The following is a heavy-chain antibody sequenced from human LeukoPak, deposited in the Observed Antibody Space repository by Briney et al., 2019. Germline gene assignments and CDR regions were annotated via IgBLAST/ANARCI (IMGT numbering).Heavy chain of an antibody. CDR3: ARENHYYDSSGYQPYYLRGRNYFDY. V-gene: IGHV4-4*02. CDR1: GGSISSSNW. J-gene: IGHJ4*02. D-gene: IGHD3-22*01. Sequence: PSGTLSLTCAVSGGSISSSNWWGWVRQPPGKGLEWIGEIYHSGSTNYNPSLKSRVTISVDKSKNQFSLKLSSVTAADTAVYYCARENHYYDSSGYQPYYLRGRNYFDYWGQGTLVTVSS. CDR2: IYHSGST.